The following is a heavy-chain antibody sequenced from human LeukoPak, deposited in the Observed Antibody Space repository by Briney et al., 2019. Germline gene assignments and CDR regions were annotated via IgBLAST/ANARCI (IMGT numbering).Heavy chain of an antibody. Sequence: PGGSLRLSCAASGFTFSDYYMSWIRQAPGKGLEWVSYISSSGSTIYYADSVKGRFTSSRDNAKNSLYLQMNSLRAEDTAVYYCARTFVDTAMVIRNPNFDYWGQGTLVTVSS. V-gene: IGHV3-11*01. CDR3: ARTFVDTAMVIRNPNFDY. D-gene: IGHD5-18*01. CDR2: ISSSGSTI. CDR1: GFTFSDYY. J-gene: IGHJ4*02.